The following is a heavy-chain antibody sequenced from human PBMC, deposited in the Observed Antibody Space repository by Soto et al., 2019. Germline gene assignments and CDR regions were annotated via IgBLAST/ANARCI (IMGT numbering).Heavy chain of an antibody. D-gene: IGHD2-21*01. CDR3: ARELLSGPDH. J-gene: IGHJ4*02. CDR1: GFTFSSYS. V-gene: IGHV3-48*01. CDR2: ITSSSDTI. Sequence: EVQMVESGGGFVQPGGSLRLSCAASGFTFSSYSMNWVRQAPGKGLEWISYITSSSDTIYYADSVKGRFTISRDNAENPLSLQINSLRAEDTAVYYCARELLSGPDHWGQGTLVTVSS.